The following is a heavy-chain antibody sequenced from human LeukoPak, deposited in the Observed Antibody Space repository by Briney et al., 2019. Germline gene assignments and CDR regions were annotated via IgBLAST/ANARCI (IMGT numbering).Heavy chain of an antibody. CDR2: IKSKTDGGTT. Sequence: GESLRLSCAASGFTFSNAWMSWVRQAAGKGREWVGRIKSKTDGGTTDYTAHVKGRFTNSRDDSKNTLYLQMNSLKTEDTAVYYCTTEIGYCTNGACFKDDYWGQGTLVTVSS. V-gene: IGHV3-15*01. CDR1: GFTFSNAW. J-gene: IGHJ4*02. CDR3: TTEIGYCTNGACFKDDY. D-gene: IGHD2-8*01.